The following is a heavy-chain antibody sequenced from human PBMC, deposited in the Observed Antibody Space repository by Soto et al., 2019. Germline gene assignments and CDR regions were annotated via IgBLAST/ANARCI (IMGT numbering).Heavy chain of an antibody. CDR2: IIPIFGTA. CDR3: ARVDCSGGSCYSWDYYYYGMDV. D-gene: IGHD2-15*01. J-gene: IGHJ6*02. V-gene: IGHV1-69*06. Sequence: QVQLVQSGAEVKKPGSSVKVSCKASGGTFSSYAISWVRQAPGQGLEWMGGIIPIFGTANYAQKFQSRVTITADKSTSTAYMELSSLRSEDTAVYYCARVDCSGGSCYSWDYYYYGMDVWGQGTTVTVSS. CDR1: GGTFSSYA.